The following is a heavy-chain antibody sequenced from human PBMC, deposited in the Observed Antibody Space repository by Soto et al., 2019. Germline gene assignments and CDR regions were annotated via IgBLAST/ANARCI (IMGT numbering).Heavy chain of an antibody. CDR2: IYYSGST. J-gene: IGHJ4*02. V-gene: IGHV4-31*03. Sequence: SETLSLTCTVSGVSISSGGYYWSWIRQHPGKGLEWIGYIYYSGSTYYNPSLKSRVTISVDTSKNQFSLKLSSVTAADTAVYYCARKGYDQEFDYWGQGTLVTVSS. D-gene: IGHD5-12*01. CDR3: ARKGYDQEFDY. CDR1: GVSISSGGYY.